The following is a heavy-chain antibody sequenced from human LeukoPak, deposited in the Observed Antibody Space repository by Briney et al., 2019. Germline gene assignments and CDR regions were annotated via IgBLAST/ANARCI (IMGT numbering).Heavy chain of an antibody. Sequence: ASVKVSCKASEGTFSSYAISWVRQAPGQGLEWMGGIIPIFGTANYAQKFQGRVTITADESMSTAYMELSSLRSEDTAVYYCARHCSSTSCSLDYWGQGTLVTVSS. J-gene: IGHJ4*02. CDR3: ARHCSSTSCSLDY. CDR1: EGTFSSYA. D-gene: IGHD2-2*01. V-gene: IGHV1-69*01. CDR2: IIPIFGTA.